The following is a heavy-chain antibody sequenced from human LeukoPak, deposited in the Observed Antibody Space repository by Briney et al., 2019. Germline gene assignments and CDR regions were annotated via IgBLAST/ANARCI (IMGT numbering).Heavy chain of an antibody. CDR1: GYTFTGYY. D-gene: IGHD1-26*01. CDR2: INPNSGGT. CDR3: ARSRASVGTSTYSDY. V-gene: IGHV1-2*02. J-gene: IGHJ4*02. Sequence: ASVKVSCKASGYTFTGYYMHWVRQAPGQELEWMGWINPNSGGTNYAQKFQDRATMTRDTSMSTAYMELSRLTSDDTAVYYCARSRASVGTSTYSDYWGQGTLVTVSS.